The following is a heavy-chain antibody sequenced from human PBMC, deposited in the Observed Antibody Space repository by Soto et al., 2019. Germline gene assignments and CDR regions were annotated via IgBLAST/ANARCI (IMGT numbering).Heavy chain of an antibody. CDR3: ARFRVLYYGMDV. J-gene: IGHJ6*02. CDR1: GYSFTSYW. V-gene: IGHV5-10-1*01. D-gene: IGHD3-10*01. Sequence: PGESLKISCKGSGYSFTSYWISWVRQMPGKGLEWMGRIDPSDSYTNYSPSFQGHVTTSADKSISTAYLQWSSLKASDTAMYYCARFRVLYYGMDVWGQGTTVTVSS. CDR2: IDPSDSYT.